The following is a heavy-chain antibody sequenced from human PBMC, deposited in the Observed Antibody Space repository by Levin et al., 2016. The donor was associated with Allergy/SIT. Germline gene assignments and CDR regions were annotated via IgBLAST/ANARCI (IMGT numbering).Heavy chain of an antibody. Sequence: SVKVSCKASGGTFSSYAISWVRQAPGQGLEWMGGIIPIFGTANYAQKLQGRVTMTTDTSTSTAYMELRSLRSDDTAVYYCARSPTSGITIFGVVIGVFDPWGQGTLVTVSS. D-gene: IGHD3-3*01. V-gene: IGHV1-69*05. J-gene: IGHJ5*02. CDR3: ARSPTSGITIFGVVIGVFDP. CDR1: GGTFSSYA. CDR2: IIPIFGTA.